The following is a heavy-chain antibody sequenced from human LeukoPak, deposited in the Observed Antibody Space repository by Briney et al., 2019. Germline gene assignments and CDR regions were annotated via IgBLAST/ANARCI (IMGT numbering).Heavy chain of an antibody. Sequence: PGGSLRLSCAASGFTFSSYAMSWVRQAPGKGLDWVSAISGSGGSTYYADSVKGRFTISRDNSKNTLYLQMNSLRAEDTAVYYCAKDGPLGMVRGVGAFDIWGQGTMVTVSS. CDR1: GFTFSSYA. V-gene: IGHV3-23*01. CDR2: ISGSGGST. J-gene: IGHJ3*02. D-gene: IGHD3-10*01. CDR3: AKDGPLGMVRGVGAFDI.